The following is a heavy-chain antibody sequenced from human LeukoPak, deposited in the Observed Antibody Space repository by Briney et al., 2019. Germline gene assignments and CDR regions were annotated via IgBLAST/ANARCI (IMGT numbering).Heavy chain of an antibody. J-gene: IGHJ5*02. CDR1: GGSISSHY. D-gene: IGHD1-7*01. CDR2: IHTSGNT. Sequence: KPSETLSLTCTVSGGSISSHYWTWIRQPAGKGLEWIGRIHTSGNTNYSPSLKSRVTMSLDTSANQFSLNLTSVTAADTAVYYCAREIGTSRWFDPWGQGTLVTVSS. CDR3: AREIGTSRWFDP. V-gene: IGHV4-4*07.